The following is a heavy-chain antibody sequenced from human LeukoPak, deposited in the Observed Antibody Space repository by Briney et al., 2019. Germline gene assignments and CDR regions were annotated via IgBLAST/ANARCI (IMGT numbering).Heavy chain of an antibody. D-gene: IGHD3-10*01. CDR1: GYTFSSYD. Sequence: ASVKVSCRASGYTFSSYDINWVRQATGQGLEWMGWMNPNSGNTGYAQKFQGRVNMTRNTSISTAYMELSSLRSEDTAVYYCARKFLGSRGYYFDYWGQGTLVTVSS. CDR3: ARKFLGSRGYYFDY. J-gene: IGHJ4*02. CDR2: MNPNSGNT. V-gene: IGHV1-8*01.